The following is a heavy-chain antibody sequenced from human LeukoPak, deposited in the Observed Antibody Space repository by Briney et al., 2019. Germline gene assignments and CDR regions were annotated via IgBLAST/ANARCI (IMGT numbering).Heavy chain of an antibody. D-gene: IGHD6-19*01. J-gene: IGHJ4*02. CDR1: GYTFTGYY. Sequence: ASVKVSCKASGYTFTGYYMHWVRQAPGQGLEWMGIINPSGGSTSYAQKFQGRVTMTRDTSTSTVYMELSSLRSEDTAVYYCARDRHSSGWYSRNYFDYWGQGTLVTVSS. CDR3: ARDRHSSGWYSRNYFDY. V-gene: IGHV1-46*01. CDR2: INPSGGST.